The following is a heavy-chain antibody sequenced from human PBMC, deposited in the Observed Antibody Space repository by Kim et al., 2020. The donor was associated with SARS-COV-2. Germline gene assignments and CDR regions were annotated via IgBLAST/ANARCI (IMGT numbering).Heavy chain of an antibody. CDR2: ISGDGGST. CDR1: GFTFDDYA. Sequence: GGSLRLSCAASGFTFDDYAMHWVRQAPGKGLEWVSLISGDGGSTYYADSVKGRFTISRDNSKNSLYLQMNSLRTEDTALYYCAKDRIRAKYDFWSGRWGYYYGMDVWGQGTTVTVSS. J-gene: IGHJ6*02. CDR3: AKDRIRAKYDFWSGRWGYYYGMDV. D-gene: IGHD3-3*01. V-gene: IGHV3-43*02.